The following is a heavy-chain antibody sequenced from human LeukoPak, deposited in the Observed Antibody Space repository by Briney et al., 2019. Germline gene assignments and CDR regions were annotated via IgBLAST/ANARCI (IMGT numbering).Heavy chain of an antibody. D-gene: IGHD3-9*01. CDR2: ISSSSSYI. Sequence: GGSLRLSCAASGFTFSSYSMNWVRQAPGKGLEWVSSISSSSSYIYYADSVKGRFTISRDNAKNSLYLQMNSLRAEDTAVYYCSGFDWFFPGDYYYGMDVWGQGTTVTVSS. CDR1: GFTFSSYS. J-gene: IGHJ6*02. V-gene: IGHV3-21*01. CDR3: SGFDWFFPGDYYYGMDV.